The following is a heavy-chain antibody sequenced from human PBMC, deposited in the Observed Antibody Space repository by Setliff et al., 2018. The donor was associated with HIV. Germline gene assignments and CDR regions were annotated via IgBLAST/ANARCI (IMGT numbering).Heavy chain of an antibody. Sequence: ASVKVSCKASGYTLTDFDIYWMRQASGQGLEWLGWINPKSGNTAYAQSFQDRVTLTTNTAISTVDMELSSLSSEDTAAYYCTRWIVGSSNIFAFDIWGQGTLVTVSS. J-gene: IGHJ3*02. D-gene: IGHD1-26*01. CDR1: GYTLTDFD. V-gene: IGHV1-8*01. CDR2: INPKSGNT. CDR3: TRWIVGSSNIFAFDI.